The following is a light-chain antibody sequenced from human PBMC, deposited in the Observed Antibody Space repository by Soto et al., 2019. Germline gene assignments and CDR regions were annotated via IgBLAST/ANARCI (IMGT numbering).Light chain of an antibody. Sequence: DIQMTQSPSTLSASVGDRVTITCRASQSISSWLAWYQQKPGKAPKLLIYDASSLESGVPSRFRGSGSGREFALAISSRQRDEFATYYCQQYNSFGQGTKLEIK. CDR2: DAS. CDR1: QSISSW. CDR3: QQYNS. V-gene: IGKV1-5*01. J-gene: IGKJ2*01.